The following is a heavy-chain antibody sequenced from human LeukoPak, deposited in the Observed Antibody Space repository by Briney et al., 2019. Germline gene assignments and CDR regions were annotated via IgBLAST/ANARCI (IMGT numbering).Heavy chain of an antibody. J-gene: IGHJ2*01. Sequence: ASVKVSCKASGYTFTGYYMHWVRQAPGQGLEWMGWINPNSGGTNYAQKFQGRVTMTRDTSISTAYMELSRLRSDDTAVYYCARPKGGGRPPAFDLWGRGTLVTVSS. CDR2: INPNSGGT. D-gene: IGHD3-16*01. CDR1: GYTFTGYY. CDR3: ARPKGGGRPPAFDL. V-gene: IGHV1-2*02.